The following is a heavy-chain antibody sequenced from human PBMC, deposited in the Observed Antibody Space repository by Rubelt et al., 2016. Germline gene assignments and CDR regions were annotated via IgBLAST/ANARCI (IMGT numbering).Heavy chain of an antibody. CDR1: GFTFSSYA. J-gene: IGHJ4*02. CDR3: ARLPGSSTLYDY. V-gene: IGHV3-7*01. D-gene: IGHD6-13*01. Sequence: VQLVESGGGVVQPGRSLRLSCAASGFTFSSYAMHWVRQAPGKGLEWVASIRPDGSDIHYVDSLKGRFTISRDNAKNSLYLQMNSLGAEDTAVYYCARLPGSSTLYDYWGQGTLVTVSS. CDR2: IRPDGSDI.